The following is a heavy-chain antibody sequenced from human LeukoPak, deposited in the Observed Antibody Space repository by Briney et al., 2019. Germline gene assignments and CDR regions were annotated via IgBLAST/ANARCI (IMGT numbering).Heavy chain of an antibody. V-gene: IGHV4-39*07. D-gene: IGHD2-15*01. CDR3: ARLTPKFDP. CDR1: GGSISSSSYY. Sequence: SGTLSLTCTVSGGSISSSSYYWGWIRQPPGKGLEWIGSIYYSGSTYYNPSLKSRVTISVDTSKNQFSLKLSSVTAADTAVYYCARLTPKFDPWGQGTLVTVSS. CDR2: IYYSGST. J-gene: IGHJ5*02.